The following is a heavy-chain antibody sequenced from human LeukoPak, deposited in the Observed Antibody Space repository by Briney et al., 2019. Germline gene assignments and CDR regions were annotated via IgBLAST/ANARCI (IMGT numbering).Heavy chain of an antibody. V-gene: IGHV1-2*06. CDR3: ARAEVFWSGYSYGFDY. CDR2: INPNSGGT. D-gene: IGHD3-3*01. CDR1: GYTFTGYY. J-gene: IGHJ4*02. Sequence: ASVKVSCKASGYTFTGYYMHWVRQAPGQGLEWMGRINPNSGGTNYAQKFQGRVTMTRDTSISTAYMEPSRLRSDDTAVYYCARAEVFWSGYSYGFDYWGQGTLVTVSS.